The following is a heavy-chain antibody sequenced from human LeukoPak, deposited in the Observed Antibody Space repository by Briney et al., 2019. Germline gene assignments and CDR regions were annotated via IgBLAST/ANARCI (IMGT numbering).Heavy chain of an antibody. CDR1: GFTFSSYA. CDR2: ISYDGSNK. J-gene: IGHJ4*02. D-gene: IGHD6-13*01. CDR3: AKEEYSSSWNYFDY. Sequence: PGGSLRLSCAASGFTFSSYAMHWVRQAPGKGLEWVAVISYDGSNKYYADSVKGRFTISRDNSKNTLYLQMNSLRAEDTAVYYCAKEEYSSSWNYFDYWGQGTLVTVSS. V-gene: IGHV3-30*04.